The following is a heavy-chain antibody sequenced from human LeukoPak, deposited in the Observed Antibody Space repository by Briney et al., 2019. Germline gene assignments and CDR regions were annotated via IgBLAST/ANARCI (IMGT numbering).Heavy chain of an antibody. V-gene: IGHV1-18*01. CDR3: ARGGDLVGADLDY. Sequence: GASVKVSCKASSYTFTRYGISWVRQAPGQGLEWMGWISGSNGNTNYAQKFQGRVSMTADTSTSTAYMELRSLRSDDTAVYYCARGGDLVGADLDYWGQGTLVTVSS. CDR2: ISGSNGNT. D-gene: IGHD1-26*01. J-gene: IGHJ4*02. CDR1: SYTFTRYG.